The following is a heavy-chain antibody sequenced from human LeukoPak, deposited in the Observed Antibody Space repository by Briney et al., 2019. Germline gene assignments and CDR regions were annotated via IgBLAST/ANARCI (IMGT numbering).Heavy chain of an antibody. Sequence: SETLSLTCTVSGGSISSSSYYWGWIRQPPGKGLEWIGSIYYSGSTNYNPSLKSRVTISVDTSKNQFSLKLSSVTAADTAVYYCARGRPGGDYYFDYWGQGTLVTVSS. J-gene: IGHJ4*02. CDR3: ARGRPGGDYYFDY. CDR2: IYYSGST. D-gene: IGHD3-16*01. V-gene: IGHV4-39*07. CDR1: GGSISSSSYY.